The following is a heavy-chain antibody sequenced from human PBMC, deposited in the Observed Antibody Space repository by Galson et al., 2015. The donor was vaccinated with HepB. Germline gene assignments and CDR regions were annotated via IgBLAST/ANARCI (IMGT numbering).Heavy chain of an antibody. Sequence: QSGAEVIKPGESLKISCKASGYSFRNYWIGWVRQMPGKGLQCMGIIYPGDSETRYSPSFQGQVTISADKSINTAYLQWRSLKASDTAMYYCARLGHEGYHYYGMDVWGQGTTVTVSS. J-gene: IGHJ6*02. D-gene: IGHD2-2*01. CDR1: GYSFRNYW. CDR2: IYPGDSET. CDR3: ARLGHEGYHYYGMDV. V-gene: IGHV5-51*01.